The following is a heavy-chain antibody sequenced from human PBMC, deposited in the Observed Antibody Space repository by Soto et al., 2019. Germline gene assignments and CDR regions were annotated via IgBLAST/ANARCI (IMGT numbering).Heavy chain of an antibody. Sequence: EVQLVESGGGLVKPGGSLRLSCVASGFTINNAWMNWVRQAPGKGLEWVGRIKSNTDGGTTDYAAHVKGRFTISRDDSKNTLYLQMNSLKTEDTAAYYCATGLSTGPRWGLGTLVTVSS. CDR1: GFTINNAW. CDR3: ATGLSTGPR. J-gene: IGHJ4*02. CDR2: IKSNTDGGTT. V-gene: IGHV3-15*07.